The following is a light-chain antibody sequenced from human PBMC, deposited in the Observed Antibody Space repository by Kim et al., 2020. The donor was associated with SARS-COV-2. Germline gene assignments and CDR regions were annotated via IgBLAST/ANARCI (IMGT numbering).Light chain of an antibody. CDR2: DKN. Sequence: ALDQTVTITCQGDSLRSYYATWYQQQPGQPPILVIYDKNNRPSGIPDRFSGSSSGNTASLTITGTQAGDEADYYCNSRDSNDNVVFGGGTKLTVL. CDR1: SLRSYY. CDR3: NSRDSNDNVV. J-gene: IGLJ2*01. V-gene: IGLV3-19*01.